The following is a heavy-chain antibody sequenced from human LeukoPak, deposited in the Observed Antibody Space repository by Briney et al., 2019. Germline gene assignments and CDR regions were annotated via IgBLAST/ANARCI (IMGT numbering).Heavy chain of an antibody. CDR3: ARDRHLRYFDWLLFDY. J-gene: IGHJ4*02. CDR2: ISWNSGSI. Sequence: QSGGSLRLSCAASGFTFDDYAMHWVRQAPGKGLEWVSGISWNSGSIGYADSVKGRFTISRDNAKNSLYLQMNSLRAEDTAVYYCARDRHLRYFDWLLFDYWGQGTLVTVSS. CDR1: GFTFDDYA. V-gene: IGHV3-9*01. D-gene: IGHD3-9*01.